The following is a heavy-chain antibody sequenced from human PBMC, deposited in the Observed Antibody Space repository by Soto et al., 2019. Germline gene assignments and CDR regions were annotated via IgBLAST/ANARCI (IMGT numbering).Heavy chain of an antibody. CDR2: ISSDGSRT. D-gene: IGHD5-18*01. CDR3: ARVYSSLSSYDY. Sequence: GGSLRLSCAASGFTFSTFWMHWFRQAPGKGLVWVSRISSDGSRTSYADSVKGRFTISRDNAKDTLYLQMNSLRAEDTAIYYCARVYSSLSSYDYWGQGTLVTVSS. V-gene: IGHV3-74*01. J-gene: IGHJ4*02. CDR1: GFTFSTFW.